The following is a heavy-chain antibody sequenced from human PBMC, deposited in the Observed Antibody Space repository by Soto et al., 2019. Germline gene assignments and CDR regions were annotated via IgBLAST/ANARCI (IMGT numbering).Heavy chain of an antibody. CDR1: GDTFTTYD. CDR2: INPNSGNI. J-gene: IGHJ4*02. D-gene: IGHD3-10*01. CDR3: ARGRASGSYYLLDY. Sequence: ASVKVSCKASGDTFTTYDINWVRQATGHGLEWMGWINPNSGNIGYAQRFQGRVTMTRDTAIRTVYMEVSSLRSDDTAVYYCARGRASGSYYLLDYWGQGTLVTVSS. V-gene: IGHV1-8*01.